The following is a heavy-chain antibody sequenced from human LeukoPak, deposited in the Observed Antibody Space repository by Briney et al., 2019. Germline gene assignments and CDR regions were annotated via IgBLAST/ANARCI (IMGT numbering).Heavy chain of an antibody. J-gene: IGHJ4*02. CDR2: IWYDGSNK. Sequence: GGSLRLSCAASGFTFSSYGMHWVRQAPGKGLEWVAVIWYDGSNKYYADSVKGRFTISRDNSKNTLYLQMNSLRAEDTAVYYCARYYDFWSGHIGYWGQGTLVTVSS. CDR1: GFTFSSYG. V-gene: IGHV3-33*01. CDR3: ARYYDFWSGHIGY. D-gene: IGHD3-3*01.